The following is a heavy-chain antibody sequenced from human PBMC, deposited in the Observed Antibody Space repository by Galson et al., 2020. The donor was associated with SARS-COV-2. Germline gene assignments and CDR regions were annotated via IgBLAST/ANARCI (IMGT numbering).Heavy chain of an antibody. Sequence: ASVKVSCKASGYTFTSYDINWVRQATGQGLEWMGWMNPNSGNTGYAQKFQGRVTMTRNTSISTAYMELSSLRSEDTAVYYCARGHQPMIITIFGVLKGGYYMDVWGKGTTVTVSS. J-gene: IGHJ6*03. CDR1: GYTFTSYD. D-gene: IGHD3-3*01. V-gene: IGHV1-8*01. CDR2: MNPNSGNT. CDR3: ARGHQPMIITIFGVLKGGYYMDV.